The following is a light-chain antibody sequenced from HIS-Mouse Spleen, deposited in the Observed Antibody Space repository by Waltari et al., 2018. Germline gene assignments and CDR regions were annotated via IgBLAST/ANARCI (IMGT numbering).Light chain of an antibody. CDR3: QQLNSYPPT. CDR2: AGS. CDR1: QGISSY. Sequence: DIQLTQSPSFLSASVGDRVTITCRASQGISSYLAWYQQKPGKSPKLLIYAGSTLQSGVPSRVSGSGSGTEFTLTISSLLPEDFATYDCQQLNSYPPTFGQGTKVEIK. V-gene: IGKV1-9*01. J-gene: IGKJ1*01.